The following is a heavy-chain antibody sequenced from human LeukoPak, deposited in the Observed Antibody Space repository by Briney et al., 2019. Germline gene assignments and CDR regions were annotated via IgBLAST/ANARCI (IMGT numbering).Heavy chain of an antibody. CDR3: AKDSTVSGSYYGMDV. CDR2: ISDGGGST. Sequence: GGSLRLSCAASGFAFNNYVMTWVRQAPGKGLEWDSCISDGGGSTYYTDSVKGRFTISRDNSKNTLYLQMNSLRAEDTALYYCAKDSTVSGSYYGMDVWGQGTTVTVSS. J-gene: IGHJ6*02. D-gene: IGHD3-3*01. V-gene: IGHV3-23*01. CDR1: GFAFNNYV.